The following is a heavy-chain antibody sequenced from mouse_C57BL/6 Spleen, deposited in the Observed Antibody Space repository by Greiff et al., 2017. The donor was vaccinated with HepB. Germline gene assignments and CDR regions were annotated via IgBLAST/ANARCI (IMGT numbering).Heavy chain of an antibody. D-gene: IGHD2-10*02. CDR3: GYCNLFAY. CDR1: GFTFSSYG. J-gene: IGHJ3*01. Sequence: EVQLVESGGDLVKPGGSLKLSCAASGFTFSSYGMSWVRQTPDKRLEWVATISSGGSYTYYPDSVKGRFTISRDNAKNTLYLQMSSLKSEDTAMYYCGYCNLFAYWGQGTLVTVSA. CDR2: ISSGGSYT. V-gene: IGHV5-6*01.